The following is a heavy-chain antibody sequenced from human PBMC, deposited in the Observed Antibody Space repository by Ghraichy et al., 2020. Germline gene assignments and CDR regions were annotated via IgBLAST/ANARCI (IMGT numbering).Heavy chain of an antibody. V-gene: IGHV3-48*02. CDR2: ISSSSSTI. D-gene: IGHD4-11*01. CDR3: ASYNSNLPEYFQH. Sequence: GGSLRLSCAASGFTFSSYSMNWVRQAPGKGLEWVSYISSSSSTIYYADSVKGRFTISRDNAKNSLYLQMNSLRDEDTAVYYCASYNSNLPEYFQHWGQGTLVTVSS. CDR1: GFTFSSYS. J-gene: IGHJ1*01.